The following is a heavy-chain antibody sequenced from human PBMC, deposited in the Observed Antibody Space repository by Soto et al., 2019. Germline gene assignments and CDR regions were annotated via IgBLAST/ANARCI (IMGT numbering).Heavy chain of an antibody. CDR3: ARSVRSYGSGRYMGYFDY. CDR2: IIPIFGTA. J-gene: IGHJ4*02. Sequence: QVQLVQSGAEVKKPGSSVKVSCKASGGTFSSYAISWVRQAPGQGLEGMGGIIPIFGTANYAQKFQDRVTITADESTSTVYRELCSLRSEDTAVYYCARSVRSYGSGRYMGYFDYWGQGTLVTVTS. D-gene: IGHD3-10*01. V-gene: IGHV1-69*01. CDR1: GGTFSSYA.